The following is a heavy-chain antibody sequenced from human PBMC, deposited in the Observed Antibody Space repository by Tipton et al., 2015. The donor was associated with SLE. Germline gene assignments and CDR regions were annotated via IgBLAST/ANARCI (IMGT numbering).Heavy chain of an antibody. CDR2: INPNGGA. CDR1: GGSISSSSYY. V-gene: IGHV4-39*07. Sequence: TLSLTCTVSGGSISSSSYYWGWIRQPPGKGLEWIAEINPNGGATFNRSLRGRVYVSLDASKKQLSLNLTSVTAADTAVYYCARGGEEGFDAFDLWGQGTLVSVSS. D-gene: IGHD3-10*01. J-gene: IGHJ3*01. CDR3: ARGGEEGFDAFDL.